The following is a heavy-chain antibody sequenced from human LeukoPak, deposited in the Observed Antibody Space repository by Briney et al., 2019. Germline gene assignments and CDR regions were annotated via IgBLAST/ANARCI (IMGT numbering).Heavy chain of an antibody. Sequence: ASVKVSCKASGYSFTGYYMHWVRQAPGQGLEWMGWINPNSGGTNYAQKFQGRATMTRDTSISTAYMELSRLRSDDTAVYYCAREEGDIVVVPAAADAFDIWGQGTMVTVSS. V-gene: IGHV1-2*02. CDR2: INPNSGGT. CDR1: GYSFTGYY. CDR3: AREEGDIVVVPAAADAFDI. J-gene: IGHJ3*02. D-gene: IGHD2-2*01.